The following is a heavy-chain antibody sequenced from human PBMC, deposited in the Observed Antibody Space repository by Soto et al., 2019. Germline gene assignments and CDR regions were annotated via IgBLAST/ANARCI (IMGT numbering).Heavy chain of an antibody. CDR1: GDSISSSDYY. J-gene: IGHJ6*03. Sequence: PSETLSLTCTVSGDSISSSDYYWSWIRQHPGKGLEWIGYIYYSGSTSYNPSLRRRVSMSVDTSKSQFSLQLKSVTAADTAIYYCARTVLGPDILADQFVDYYYYMDVWGQGTTVTVSS. CDR2: IYYSGST. V-gene: IGHV4-30-4*08. D-gene: IGHD3-9*01. CDR3: ARTVLGPDILADQFVDYYYYMDV.